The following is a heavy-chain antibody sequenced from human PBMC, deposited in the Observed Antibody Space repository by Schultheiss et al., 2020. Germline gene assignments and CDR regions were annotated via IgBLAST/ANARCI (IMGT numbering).Heavy chain of an antibody. J-gene: IGHJ6*04. D-gene: IGHD2-2*01. CDR3: ARDRMPYYYGMDV. CDR2: IWYDGSNK. Sequence: GGSLRLSCAASGFTFSSYGMHWVRQAPGKGLEWVAVIWYDGSNKYYADSVKGRFTISRDNSKNTLYLQMNSLRAEDTAVYYCARDRMPYYYGMDVWGKGTTVTVSS. CDR1: GFTFSSYG. V-gene: IGHV3-33*01.